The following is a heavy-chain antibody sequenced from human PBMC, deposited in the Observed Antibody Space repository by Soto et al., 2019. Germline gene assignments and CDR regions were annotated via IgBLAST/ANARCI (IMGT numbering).Heavy chain of an antibody. V-gene: IGHV1-18*01. J-gene: IGHJ4*02. CDR2: ISAYNGNT. CDR3: ARHSRGVPLXY. CDR1: GYTFTSHG. Sequence: ASVKVSCKASGYTFTSHGISWVRQAPGQGLEWMGWISAYNGNTNYAQKLQGRVTMTTDTSTSTAYMELRSLRSDDTAGYYCARHSRGVPLXYWGQGTLVTVSS.